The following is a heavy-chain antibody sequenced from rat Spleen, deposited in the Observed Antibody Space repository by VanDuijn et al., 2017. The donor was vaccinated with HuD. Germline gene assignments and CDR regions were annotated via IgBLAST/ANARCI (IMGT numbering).Heavy chain of an antibody. CDR3: TTRPYYSSLNWFPY. J-gene: IGHJ3*01. CDR1: GFTFTNYD. D-gene: IGHD1-2*01. V-gene: IGHV5-25*01. Sequence: EVQLVESGGGLVQPGRSQKLSCAASGFTFTNYDMAWVRQAPTKGLEWIASISTGGGNTYYRDSVKGRFTISRDNAKTTLYLQMDSLRSEDTATYYCTTRPYYSSLNWFPYWGQGTLVTVSS. CDR2: ISTGGGNT.